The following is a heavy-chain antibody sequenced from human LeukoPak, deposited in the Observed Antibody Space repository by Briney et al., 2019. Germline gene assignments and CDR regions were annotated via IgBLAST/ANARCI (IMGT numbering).Heavy chain of an antibody. J-gene: IGHJ4*02. CDR1: GITFSTYA. D-gene: IGHD2-2*01. Sequence: PGGSLRLSCAASGITFSTYAMSWVRQAPGKGLEWVSGISGSGGSTYYADSVKGRFTISRDNSKNTVYLQMSSLRSEDTAVYYCAKESVVRIIGFGYWGQGTLVTVSS. CDR2: ISGSGGST. CDR3: AKESVVRIIGFGY. V-gene: IGHV3-23*01.